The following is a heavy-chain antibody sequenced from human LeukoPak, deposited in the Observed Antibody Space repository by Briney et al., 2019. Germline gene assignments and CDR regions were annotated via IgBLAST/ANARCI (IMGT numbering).Heavy chain of an antibody. CDR2: IYYSGST. J-gene: IGHJ4*02. CDR3: ARGEVVSSGWYGY. D-gene: IGHD6-19*01. CDR1: GDSISSYY. V-gene: IGHV4-59*08. Sequence: SETLSLTCTVSGDSISSYYWSWIRQPPGKGLEWIGYIYYSGSTNYNPSLKSRVTISVDTSKNQFSLKLSSVTAADTAVYYCARGEVVSSGWYGYWGQGTLVTVSS.